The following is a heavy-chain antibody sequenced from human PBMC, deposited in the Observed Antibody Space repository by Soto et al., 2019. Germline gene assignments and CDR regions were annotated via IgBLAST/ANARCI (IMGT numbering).Heavy chain of an antibody. CDR2: IYHSGST. CDR1: GGSISSSNW. V-gene: IGHV4-4*02. Sequence: PSETLSLTCAVSGGSISSSNWWSWVRQPPGKGLEWIGEIYHSGSTNYNPSLKSRVTISVDKSKNQFSLKLSSVTAADTAVYYCARDNDYYDSSGYAYFDYWGQGALVTVSS. J-gene: IGHJ4*02. D-gene: IGHD3-22*01. CDR3: ARDNDYYDSSGYAYFDY.